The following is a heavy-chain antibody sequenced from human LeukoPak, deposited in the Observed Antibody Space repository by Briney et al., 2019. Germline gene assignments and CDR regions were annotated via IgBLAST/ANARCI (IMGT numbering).Heavy chain of an antibody. CDR3: ARDQGGASFDP. J-gene: IGHJ5*02. D-gene: IGHD1-26*01. Sequence: ASVKVSCKASGYTFTSYDINWVRQATGQGLEWMGWMNPNSGGTNYAQKFQGRVTMTRDTSISTAYMELSRLRSDDTAVYYCARDQGGASFDPWGQGTLVTVSS. CDR1: GYTFTSYD. CDR2: MNPNSGGT. V-gene: IGHV1-2*02.